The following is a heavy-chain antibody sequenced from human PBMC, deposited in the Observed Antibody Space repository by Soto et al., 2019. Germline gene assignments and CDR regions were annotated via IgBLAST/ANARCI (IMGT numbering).Heavy chain of an antibody. V-gene: IGHV3-30*04. CDR1: GFTFSHYA. J-gene: IGHJ4*02. Sequence: GSLRLSCAASGFTFSHYAMHWVRQPPGKGLEWVAVVSDGGYNKFYFDSVKGRFTVFRDDSKQTLDLQMNDLRPEDTAIYFCARESVAGFDWGQGTRVTVSS. CDR3: ARESVAGFD. D-gene: IGHD6-19*01. CDR2: VSDGGYNK.